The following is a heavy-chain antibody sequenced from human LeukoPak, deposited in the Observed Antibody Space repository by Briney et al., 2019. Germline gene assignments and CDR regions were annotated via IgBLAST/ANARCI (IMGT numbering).Heavy chain of an antibody. V-gene: IGHV3-74*01. CDR3: ARIASLSSSWYDGGS. Sequence: PGGSLRLSCAASGFTVSSNYMSWVRQAPGKGLVWVSRINSDGSSTTYADSVKGRFTISRDNAKNTLYLQMNSLRAEDTGVYYCARIASLSSSWYDGGSWGQGTLVTVSS. CDR1: GFTVSSNY. CDR2: INSDGSST. D-gene: IGHD6-13*01. J-gene: IGHJ5*02.